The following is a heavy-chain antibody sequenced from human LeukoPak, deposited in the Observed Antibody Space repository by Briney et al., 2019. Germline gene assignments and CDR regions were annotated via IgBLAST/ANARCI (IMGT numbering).Heavy chain of an antibody. D-gene: IGHD1-14*01. CDR1: GFTFSSYS. V-gene: IGHV3-21*01. Sequence: GGSLRLSCAASGFTFSSYSMNWVRQAPGKGLEWVSSISSGISYIYYADSVKGRFTISRDNAKNSLYLQMNSLRAEDTAVYYCARMLGRPPHRNDYWGQGTLVTVSS. CDR3: ARMLGRPPHRNDY. CDR2: ISSGISYI. J-gene: IGHJ4*02.